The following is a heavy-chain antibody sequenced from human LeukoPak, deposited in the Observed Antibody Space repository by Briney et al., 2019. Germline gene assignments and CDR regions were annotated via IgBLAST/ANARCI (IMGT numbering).Heavy chain of an antibody. CDR3: ATLCWGNQLAGFDS. CDR1: GFTFSTYW. V-gene: IGHV3-7*01. D-gene: IGHD3-10*02. CDR2: MKRDGSEI. J-gene: IGHJ4*02. Sequence: GGSLRLSCSASGFTFSTYWMSWVRQAPEKGLEWVANMKRDGSEIYYVDSVKGRFTISRDNAKNSLFLQMNSLRAEDTAVYYCATLCWGNQLAGFDSWGQGTLVTVSS.